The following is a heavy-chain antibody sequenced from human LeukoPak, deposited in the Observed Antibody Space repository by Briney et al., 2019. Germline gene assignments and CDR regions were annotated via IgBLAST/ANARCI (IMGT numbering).Heavy chain of an antibody. Sequence: ASVKVSCKASGYTFTSYYMHWVRQAPGQGLEWMGRINPNSGGTSYAQEFQGRVTMTRDTSISTAYMELSRLRSDDTAVYYCARPPMKSSLRVWFDPWGQGTLVTVSS. CDR1: GYTFTSYY. CDR2: INPNSGGT. CDR3: ARPPMKSSLRVWFDP. J-gene: IGHJ5*02. V-gene: IGHV1-2*06.